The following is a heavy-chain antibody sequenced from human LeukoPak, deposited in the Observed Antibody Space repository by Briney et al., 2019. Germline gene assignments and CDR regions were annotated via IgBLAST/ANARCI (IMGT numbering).Heavy chain of an antibody. CDR2: IPYDENNI. J-gene: IGHJ5*02. Sequence: GGSLRLSCAASGFTFSSYNMPWVRQAPGKGLEWVAFIPYDENNICYTDSVKGRFTISRDNSKNTLYLQMNSLRAEDTAVYYCARDQIDTVLMVYAIGVGWFDPWGQGTLVTVSS. V-gene: IGHV3-30*19. CDR3: ARDQIDTVLMVYAIGVGWFDP. CDR1: GFTFSSYN. D-gene: IGHD2-8*01.